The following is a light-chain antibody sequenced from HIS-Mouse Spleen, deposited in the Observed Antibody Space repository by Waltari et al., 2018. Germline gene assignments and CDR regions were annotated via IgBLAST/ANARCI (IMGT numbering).Light chain of an antibody. CDR3: QQYYSFPYT. CDR1: QGIGSY. V-gene: IGKV1D-8*02. CDR2: AAS. J-gene: IGKJ2*01. Sequence: AIWMTQSPSLLSASTGDRVTISCRMSQGIGSYLAWYQQKPGKAPELLFYAASTLQSGGPSRFSGSGSGTDFTLTISCLQSEDFATYYCQQYYSFPYTFGQGTKLEIK.